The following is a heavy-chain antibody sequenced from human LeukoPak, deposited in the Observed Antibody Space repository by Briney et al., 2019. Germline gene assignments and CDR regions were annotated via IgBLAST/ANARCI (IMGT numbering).Heavy chain of an antibody. D-gene: IGHD5-24*01. V-gene: IGHV1-2*02. Sequence: ASVKVSCKASGYSLTGLNIQWVRQAPGQGLEWMGWINPASGGTNNAQKFHGRVTMTTDTSISTLYMELNSLRSDDTAVYYCARVQFPSGPTPCFDPWGQGTLVTVSS. CDR1: GYSLTGLN. CDR3: ARVQFPSGPTPCFDP. CDR2: INPASGGT. J-gene: IGHJ5*02.